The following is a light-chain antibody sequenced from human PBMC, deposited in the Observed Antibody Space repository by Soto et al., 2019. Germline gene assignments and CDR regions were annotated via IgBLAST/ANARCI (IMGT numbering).Light chain of an antibody. Sequence: QSVLTQPPSASGSPGQSVAISCTGTSSDVGAYNSVSWYQHHPGKAPKLIIYEVTKRPSGVPDRFSGSKSANTASLTVSGLQDEDEADYYCSSYTDSNNYVFGTGSKVTVL. J-gene: IGLJ1*01. CDR3: SSYTDSNNYV. CDR2: EVT. V-gene: IGLV2-8*01. CDR1: SSDVGAYNS.